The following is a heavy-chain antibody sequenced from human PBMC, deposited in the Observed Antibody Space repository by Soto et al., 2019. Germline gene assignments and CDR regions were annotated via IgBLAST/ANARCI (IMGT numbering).Heavy chain of an antibody. Sequence: QVQLVESGGGVVQPGRSPRLSCAASGFTFRTNAMHWVRQAPGKGLEWVAVISYDGNNKYYADSVKGRFTISRDNSKNTLYLQMNSLRAEDTAVYYCAKNGYSSGWYGDYWGQGTLVTVSS. V-gene: IGHV3-30*18. CDR3: AKNGYSSGWYGDY. CDR2: ISYDGNNK. D-gene: IGHD6-19*01. J-gene: IGHJ4*02. CDR1: GFTFRTNA.